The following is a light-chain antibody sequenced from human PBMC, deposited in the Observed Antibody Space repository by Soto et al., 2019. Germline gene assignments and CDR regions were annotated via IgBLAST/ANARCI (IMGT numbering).Light chain of an antibody. V-gene: IGKV3-15*01. J-gene: IGKJ3*01. CDR1: QSVSSN. CDR3: QQYNNWPRT. Sequence: ETVMTQSPATLSVSPGDRATLSCRASQSVSSNLAWYQQKAGQAPRLLMYGASTRATGVPARFSGSGSGTEFTLTITSLQSEDFAVYYCQQYNNWPRTFGPGTKVDIK. CDR2: GAS.